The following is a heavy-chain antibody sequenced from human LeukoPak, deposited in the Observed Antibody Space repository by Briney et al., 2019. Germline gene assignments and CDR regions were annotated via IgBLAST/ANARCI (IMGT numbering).Heavy chain of an antibody. CDR2: TSYSEGT. CDR3: ATADWESFYFDS. Sequence: SETLSLTCTVSGGSVSRGGYYWNWIRQHPGRGLEWIGFTSYSEGTYYNPSLMSRITISVDISQNQFSLKMRDVTAADTAVYFCATADWESFYFDSWGQGALVAVSS. V-gene: IGHV4-31*03. CDR1: GGSVSRGGYY. J-gene: IGHJ4*02. D-gene: IGHD1-26*01.